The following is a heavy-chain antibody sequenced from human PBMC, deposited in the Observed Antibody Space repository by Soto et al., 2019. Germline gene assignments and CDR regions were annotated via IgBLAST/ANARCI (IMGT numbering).Heavy chain of an antibody. CDR1: GFTFDNYA. J-gene: IGHJ6*02. D-gene: IGHD6-19*01. Sequence: LRLSCEASGFTFDNYAMTWVRQGPGRGLEWVSALSGSSLNTYYADSVKGRFTISRDNSKNTMYLEMNSLRSDDTAVYYCARTQWLVSFYYYGMDVWGQGTTVTVSS. CDR3: ARTQWLVSFYYYGMDV. CDR2: LSGSSLNT. V-gene: IGHV3-23*01.